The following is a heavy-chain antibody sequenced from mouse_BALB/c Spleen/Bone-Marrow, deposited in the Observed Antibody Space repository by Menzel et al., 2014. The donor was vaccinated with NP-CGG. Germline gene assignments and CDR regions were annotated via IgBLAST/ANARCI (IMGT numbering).Heavy chain of an antibody. CDR1: GFSFSSFG. CDR3: TRGGNWEDFDY. J-gene: IGHJ2*01. Sequence: EVNLVESGGGLVQPGGSRKLSCSASGFSFSSFGMHWVRQAPEKGLEWVAYISSGSITIFYADTVKGRFTISRDNPKNTPFLQMTSLRSEDTAMYYCTRGGNWEDFDYWGQGTTLTVSS. V-gene: IGHV5-17*02. D-gene: IGHD4-1*01. CDR2: ISSGSITI.